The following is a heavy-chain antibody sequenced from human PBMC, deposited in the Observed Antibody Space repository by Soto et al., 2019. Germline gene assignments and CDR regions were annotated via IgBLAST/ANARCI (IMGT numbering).Heavy chain of an antibody. D-gene: IGHD5-18*01. V-gene: IGHV1-69*01. CDR3: ARLPSYGYEDS. Sequence: KVSCKASGGTFSSYAISWVRQAPGQGLEWMGGIIPIFGTANYAQKFQGRVTITADESTGTAYLQWSGLEASDTATYYCARLPSYGYEDSWGQGTLVTVSS. CDR1: GGTFSSYA. J-gene: IGHJ4*02. CDR2: IIPIFGTA.